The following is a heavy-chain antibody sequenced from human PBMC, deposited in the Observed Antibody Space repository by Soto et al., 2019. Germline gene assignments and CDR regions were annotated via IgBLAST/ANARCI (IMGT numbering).Heavy chain of an antibody. V-gene: IGHV3-30-3*01. J-gene: IGHJ4*02. D-gene: IGHD6-6*01. Sequence: QVQLVESGGGVVQPGRSLRLSCAASGFTFSSYAMHWVCQAPGKGLEWVAVISYDGSNKYYADSVKGRFTISRDNSKNTLYLQMNSLRAEDTAVYYCARGHLIAARSSPGYWGQGTLVTVSS. CDR1: GFTFSSYA. CDR2: ISYDGSNK. CDR3: ARGHLIAARSSPGY.